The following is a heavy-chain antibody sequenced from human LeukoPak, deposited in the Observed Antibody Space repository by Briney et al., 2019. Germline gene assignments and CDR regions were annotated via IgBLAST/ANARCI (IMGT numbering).Heavy chain of an antibody. CDR1: GDSISSSNYY. Sequence: SETLSLTCTVSGDSISSSNYYWGWIRQPPGKGLEWIGSIYNSGSTYYNPSLKSRVTISVDTSKNQFSLKLSSVTAADTAVYHCAREGSYYQRGAWFDPWGQGTLVTVSS. CDR2: IYNSGST. CDR3: AREGSYYQRGAWFDP. V-gene: IGHV4-39*07. D-gene: IGHD3-10*01. J-gene: IGHJ5*02.